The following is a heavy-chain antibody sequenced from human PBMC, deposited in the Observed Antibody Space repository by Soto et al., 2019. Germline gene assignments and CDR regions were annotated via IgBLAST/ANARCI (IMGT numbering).Heavy chain of an antibody. CDR3: ASAAVTGTAGLDF. J-gene: IGHJ4*02. CDR1: GYTFSGFY. Sequence: ASVKVSCKASGYTFSGFYMHWVRQAPGQGLEWMGWINPNSGGTKSAEKFQGRVTMTRDTSISTAYMELSRLTSDDTAVYYCASAAVTGTAGLDFWGQGTQGTVSS. V-gene: IGHV1-2*02. D-gene: IGHD6-19*01. CDR2: INPNSGGT.